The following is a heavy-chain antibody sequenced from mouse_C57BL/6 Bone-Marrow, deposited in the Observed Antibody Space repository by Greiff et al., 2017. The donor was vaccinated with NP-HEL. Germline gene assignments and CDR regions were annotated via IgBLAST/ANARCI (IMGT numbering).Heavy chain of an antibody. CDR1: GYTFTSYW. J-gene: IGHJ4*01. CDR2: IDPSDSYN. Sequence: QVQLQQPGAELVKPGASVKLSCKASGYTFTSYWMQWVKQRPGQGLEWIGEIDPSDSYNKYNQKFKGKATLTVDTSSSTAYMQLSSLTSEDAAVYYCASNYFYAMDYWGQGTSVTVSS. D-gene: IGHD2-1*01. CDR3: ASNYFYAMDY. V-gene: IGHV1-50*01.